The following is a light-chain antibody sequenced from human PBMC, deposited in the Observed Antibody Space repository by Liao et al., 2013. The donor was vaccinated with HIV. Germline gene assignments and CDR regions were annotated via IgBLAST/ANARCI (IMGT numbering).Light chain of an antibody. CDR2: KDS. CDR3: QSVDTSGTYRV. Sequence: SYELTQPPSVSVSPGQTARITCSGDALSIQYVYWYQQEPGQAPVLVIYKDSERPSGIPERFSGSSSGTTVTLTISGVQAEDEADYYCQSVDTSGTYRVFGGGTKLTV. J-gene: IGLJ3*02. CDR1: ALSIQY. V-gene: IGLV3-25*03.